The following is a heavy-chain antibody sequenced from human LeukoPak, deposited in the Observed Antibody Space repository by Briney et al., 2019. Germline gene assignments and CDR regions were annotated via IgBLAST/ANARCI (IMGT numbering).Heavy chain of an antibody. J-gene: IGHJ4*02. CDR2: ISRSGTS. D-gene: IGHD6-13*01. Sequence: GGSLRPSCAASGSSFTVYDMYWIRQSPGGVLECVSAISRSGTSYYAGSVKGRFTISRDNSKNTLYLQMNSLRAEDTAVYYCAKAPPYSSSLDYWGQGTLVTVSS. CDR1: GSSFTVYD. CDR3: AKAPPYSSSLDY. V-gene: IGHV3-69-1*01.